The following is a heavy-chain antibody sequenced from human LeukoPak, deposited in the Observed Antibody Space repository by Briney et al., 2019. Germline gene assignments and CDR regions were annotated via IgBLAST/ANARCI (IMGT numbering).Heavy chain of an antibody. D-gene: IGHD3-9*01. J-gene: IGHJ6*02. CDR2: IYYSGST. Sequence: PSETLSLTCTVSGGSISSGGYYWSWIRQHPGKGLEWIGYIYYSGSTYYNPSLKSRVTISVDTSKNQFSLKLSSVTAADTAVYYCARATYYDILTGLYYYYGMDVWGQGTTVTVSS. V-gene: IGHV4-31*03. CDR3: ARATYYDILTGLYYYYGMDV. CDR1: GGSISSGGYY.